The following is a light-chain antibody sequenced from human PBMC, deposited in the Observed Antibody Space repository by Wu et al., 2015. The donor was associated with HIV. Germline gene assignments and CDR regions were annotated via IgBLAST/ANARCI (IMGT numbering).Light chain of an antibody. J-gene: IGKJ1*01. V-gene: IGKV3-15*01. Sequence: MTQSPATLSVSPGERATLSCRASQSVSSTLAWYQQRPGQAPRLLIYGASTRATGIPARFSGSGSGTEFTLTISSLQSEDFAVYYCQQYNNWPRTFGQGTKVEIK. CDR2: GAS. CDR3: QQYNNWPRT. CDR1: QSVSST.